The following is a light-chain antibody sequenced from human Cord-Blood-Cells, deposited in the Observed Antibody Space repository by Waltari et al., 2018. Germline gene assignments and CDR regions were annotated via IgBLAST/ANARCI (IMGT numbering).Light chain of an antibody. J-gene: IGKJ2*01. CDR1: QSVSSN. CDR3: QQYNNWPQT. Sequence: EIVMTQSPATLSVSPGERATLSCRASQSVSSNVAWYQQKPGQAHRLRIYGASTRATGIPARFSGSGSGTEFTLTISSLQSEDFAVYYCQQYNNWPQTFGQGTKLEIK. V-gene: IGKV3-15*01. CDR2: GAS.